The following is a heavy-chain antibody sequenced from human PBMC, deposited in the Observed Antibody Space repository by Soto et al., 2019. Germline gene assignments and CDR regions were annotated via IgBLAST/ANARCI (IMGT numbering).Heavy chain of an antibody. Sequence: PSETLSLTCTVSGGSISSSIYYWGWVRHPPGNGLEWIGSIYYIGSTYYNPSLKSRVTISVDTSKNQFSLKLSSVTAADTAVYYCARLGGYHYDSSGERNWYFDLWGPGTLLTV. V-gene: IGHV4-39*01. CDR2: IYYIGST. J-gene: IGHJ2*01. D-gene: IGHD3-22*01. CDR1: GGSISSSIYY. CDR3: ARLGGYHYDSSGERNWYFDL.